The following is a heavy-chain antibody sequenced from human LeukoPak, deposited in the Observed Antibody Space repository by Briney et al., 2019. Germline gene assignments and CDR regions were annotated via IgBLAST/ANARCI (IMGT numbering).Heavy chain of an antibody. CDR3: AKDPSEGYYCDSSGYYDY. Sequence: GRSLRLSCAASGFTFSSYGMHWVRQAPGKGLEWVAVISYDGSNKYYADSVKGRFTISRDNSKNTLYLQMNSLRAEDTAVYYCAKDPSEGYYCDSSGYYDYWGQGTLVTVSS. V-gene: IGHV3-30*18. CDR1: GFTFSSYG. J-gene: IGHJ4*02. CDR2: ISYDGSNK. D-gene: IGHD3-22*01.